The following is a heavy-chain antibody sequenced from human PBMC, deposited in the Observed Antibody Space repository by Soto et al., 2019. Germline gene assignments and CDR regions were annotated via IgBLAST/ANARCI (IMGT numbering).Heavy chain of an antibody. Sequence: SETLSLTCTVSGGSISSYYWSWIRQPPGKGLEWIGYIYYSGSTNYNPSLKSRVTISVDTSKNQFSLKLSSVTAADTAVYYCARVKDVQSNWFDPWGQGTLVTVSS. J-gene: IGHJ5*02. D-gene: IGHD4-4*01. CDR3: ARVKDVQSNWFDP. V-gene: IGHV4-59*01. CDR2: IYYSGST. CDR1: GGSISSYY.